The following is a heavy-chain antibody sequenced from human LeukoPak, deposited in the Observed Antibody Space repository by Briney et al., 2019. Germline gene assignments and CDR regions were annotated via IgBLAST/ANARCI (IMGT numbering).Heavy chain of an antibody. V-gene: IGHV4-4*07. CDR2: IYTSGST. Sequence: PSETLSLTCTVSGGSISSYYWGWIRQPAGQGLEWIGRIYTSGSTNYNPSLKSRVTISVDKSKNQFSLKLTSVTAADTAVYYCARLNGDYDWGNWFDPWGQGTLVTVSS. D-gene: IGHD4-17*01. CDR1: GGSISSYY. CDR3: ARLNGDYDWGNWFDP. J-gene: IGHJ5*02.